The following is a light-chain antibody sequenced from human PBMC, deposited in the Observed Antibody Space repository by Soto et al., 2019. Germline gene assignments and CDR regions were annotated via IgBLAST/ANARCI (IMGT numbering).Light chain of an antibody. CDR2: RNN. V-gene: IGLV1-47*01. CDR3: AAWDDSLRAVG. Sequence: HSVLTQPPSASGTPGQRVTISCSGSSSNIGSNYVYWYQQLPGTAPKLLIYRNNQRPSGVPDRFSGSKSGTSASLAISGLRSEDEADYYCAAWDDSLRAVGFGGGTKLTVL. CDR1: SSNIGSNY. J-gene: IGLJ2*01.